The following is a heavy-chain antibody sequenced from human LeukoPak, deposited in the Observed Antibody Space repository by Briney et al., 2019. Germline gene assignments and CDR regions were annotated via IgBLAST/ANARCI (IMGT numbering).Heavy chain of an antibody. J-gene: IGHJ6*02. CDR3: ARLTYYYGMDV. CDR1: GYTFTSYG. V-gene: IGHV1-69*04. CDR2: IIPILGIA. D-gene: IGHD4/OR15-4a*01. Sequence: ASVKVSCKASGYTFTSYGISWVRQAPGQGLEWMGRIIPILGIANYAQKFQGRVTITADKSTSTAYMELSSLRSEDTAVYYCARLTYYYGMDVWGQGTTVTVSS.